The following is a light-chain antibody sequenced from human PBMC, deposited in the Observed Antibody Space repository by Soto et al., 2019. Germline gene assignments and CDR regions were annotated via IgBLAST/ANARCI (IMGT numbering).Light chain of an antibody. CDR2: LGS. J-gene: IGKJ5*01. V-gene: IGKV2-28*01. CDR1: QSLLHSNGYNY. Sequence: DIVMTQSPLSLPVTPGEPASISCRSSQSLLHSNGYNYLDWYLQKPGQSPQLLIYLGSNRASGVPDRFSGSGSGPDFTLKISRVEAEDVGVYYCMQALQSSITFGQGTRLEIK. CDR3: MQALQSSIT.